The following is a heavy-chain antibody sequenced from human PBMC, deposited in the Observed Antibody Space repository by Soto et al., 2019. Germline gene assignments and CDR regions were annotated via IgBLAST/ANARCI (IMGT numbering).Heavy chain of an antibody. J-gene: IGHJ3*02. Sequence: GGSLRLSCAASGFTFSGSAMHWVRQAFGKGLEWVGRIRSKANSYATAYAASVKGRFTISRDDSKNTAYLQMNSLKTEDTAVYYCTSSFWSGYSSDDAFDIWGQGTMVTVSS. CDR2: IRSKANSYAT. CDR3: TSSFWSGYSSDDAFDI. V-gene: IGHV3-73*01. CDR1: GFTFSGSA. D-gene: IGHD3-3*01.